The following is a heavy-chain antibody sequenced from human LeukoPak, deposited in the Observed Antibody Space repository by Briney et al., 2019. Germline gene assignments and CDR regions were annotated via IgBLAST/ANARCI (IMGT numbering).Heavy chain of an antibody. J-gene: IGHJ4*02. V-gene: IGHV4-39*02. Sequence: PSETLSLTCSVYGASITSGRYYWGWMRQAPGKGLEWIGTIHYSGTPTFYNPSLESQVSLFSDTSRNDFSLRLRSVTAADTAVYYCAAGGDDAKAGCWGQGTLVTVSS. CDR3: AAGGDDAKAGC. D-gene: IGHD3-16*01. CDR2: IHYSGTPT. CDR1: GASITSGRYY.